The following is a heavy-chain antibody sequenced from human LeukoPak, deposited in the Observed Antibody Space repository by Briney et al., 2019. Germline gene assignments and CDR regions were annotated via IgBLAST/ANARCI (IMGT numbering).Heavy chain of an antibody. CDR2: IYSGGST. Sequence: GGSLRLSCAASGFTVSSNYMSWVRQAPGKGLEWVSVIYSGGSTYYADSVKGRFTISRDNSKNTLYLQMNSLRAEDTAVYYCARGSRYYDFWSGYYRAYWGQGTLDTVSS. J-gene: IGHJ4*02. CDR3: ARGSRYYDFWSGYYRAY. D-gene: IGHD3-3*01. CDR1: GFTVSSNY. V-gene: IGHV3-53*01.